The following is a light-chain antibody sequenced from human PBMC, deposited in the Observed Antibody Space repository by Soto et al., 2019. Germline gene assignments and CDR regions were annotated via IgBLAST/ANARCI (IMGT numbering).Light chain of an antibody. CDR3: SSYTSTSTVL. CDR2: DVT. V-gene: IGLV2-14*03. J-gene: IGLJ2*01. Sequence: QPVLTQPASVSGSPGQSISISCTGTNSDVGGYNYVSWYQHHPGEAPKLMVYDVTDRPSGVSDRFSGSKSGSTASLTISGLQAEDEANYYCSSYTSTSTVLFGGGTQLTVL. CDR1: NSDVGGYNY.